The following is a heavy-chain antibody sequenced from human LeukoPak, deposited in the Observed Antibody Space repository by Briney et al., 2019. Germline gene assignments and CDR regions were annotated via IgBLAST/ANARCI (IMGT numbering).Heavy chain of an antibody. CDR1: GGSISTPGYY. D-gene: IGHD2-21*02. CDR2: LYHSGST. CDR3: ARHALATVTDPSFDY. V-gene: IGHV4-39*01. Sequence: TSETLSLTCTVSGGSISTPGYYWGWIRQPPGKGLEWIGSLYHSGSTYYKPSLKSRATISVDKSKNQCSLKLRSVIAADTAVYYCARHALATVTDPSFDYWGQGTLVTVSS. J-gene: IGHJ4*02.